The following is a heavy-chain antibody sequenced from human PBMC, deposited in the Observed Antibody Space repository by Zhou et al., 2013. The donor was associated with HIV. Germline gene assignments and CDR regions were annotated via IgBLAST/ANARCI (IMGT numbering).Heavy chain of an antibody. J-gene: IGHJ4*02. CDR1: GYTFTGSY. Sequence: QVQLVQSGAEVKKPGASVKVSCKASGYTFTGSYMHWVRQAPGQGLEWMGGIIPIFGTANYAQKFQGRVTITADKSTSTAYMELSSLRSEDTAMYYCARDFGGDGDSWGQGTLVTVSS. D-gene: IGHD2-21*01. CDR2: IIPIFGTA. CDR3: ARDFGGDGDS. V-gene: IGHV1-69*06.